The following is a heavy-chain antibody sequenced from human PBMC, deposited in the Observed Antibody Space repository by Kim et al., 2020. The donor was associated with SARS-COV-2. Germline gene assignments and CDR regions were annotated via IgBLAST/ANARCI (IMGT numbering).Heavy chain of an antibody. CDR2: ISYDGSNK. Sequence: GGSLRLSCAASGFTFSSYAMHWVRQAPGKGLEWVAVISYDGSNKYYADSVKGRFTISRDNSKNTLYLQMNSLRAEDTAVYYCARDQFSYGSGSYPIDYWGQGTLVTVSS. V-gene: IGHV3-30*04. J-gene: IGHJ4*02. CDR1: GFTFSSYA. CDR3: ARDQFSYGSGSYPIDY. D-gene: IGHD3-10*01.